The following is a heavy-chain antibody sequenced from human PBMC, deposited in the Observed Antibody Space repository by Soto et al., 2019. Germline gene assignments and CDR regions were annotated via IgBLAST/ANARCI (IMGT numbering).Heavy chain of an antibody. CDR3: TTTGGHLHSDPFDY. D-gene: IGHD2-8*02. J-gene: IGHJ4*02. CDR1: GFTFSDGW. V-gene: IGHV3-15*07. CDR2: IKSKISGGTA. Sequence: EVQVVESGGGLVKPGGLLRHSCAASGFTFSDGWMNWVRQARGKGLEWVGRIKSKISGGTADYVAPVIGRFTISRDDSKNTVYLQMNSLKIEDTAVYYCTTTGGHLHSDPFDYWGQGALVTVSS.